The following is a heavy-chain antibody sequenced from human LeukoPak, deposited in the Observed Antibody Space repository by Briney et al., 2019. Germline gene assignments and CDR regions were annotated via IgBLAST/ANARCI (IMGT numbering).Heavy chain of an antibody. CDR3: ARLDSYNSGWLDY. CDR1: GFTFINNW. D-gene: IGHD6-19*01. Sequence: GGSLRLSCAASGFTFINNWMSWVRQAPGKGLEWVANINQGGSEKYYVDSVKGRFTISRDNAKNSLYLQMNSLRAEDTAVYYCARLDSYNSGWLDYWGQGTLVTVSS. V-gene: IGHV3-7*04. J-gene: IGHJ4*02. CDR2: INQGGSEK.